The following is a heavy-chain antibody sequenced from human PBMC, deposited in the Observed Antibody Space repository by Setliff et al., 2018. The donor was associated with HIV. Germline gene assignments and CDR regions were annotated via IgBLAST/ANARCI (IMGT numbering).Heavy chain of an antibody. CDR3: ARDGYSSGWGMDFYYYYMDI. J-gene: IGHJ6*03. V-gene: IGHV1-18*01. CDR2: ISAYNGNT. D-gene: IGHD6-19*01. Sequence: ASVKVSCKASGYTFTSYGISWVRQAPGQGLEWMGWISAYNGNTNYAQKLQGRVTMTTDTSTSTAYMELRSLRSDDTAVYYCARDGYSSGWGMDFYYYYMDIWGKGTTVTVSS. CDR1: GYTFTSYG.